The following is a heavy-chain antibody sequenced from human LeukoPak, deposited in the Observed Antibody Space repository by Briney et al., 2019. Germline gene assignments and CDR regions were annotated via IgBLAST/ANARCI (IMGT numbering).Heavy chain of an antibody. V-gene: IGHV3-49*04. D-gene: IGHD3-10*01. CDR2: IRSKAYGATT. J-gene: IGHJ6*04. CDR1: GFTFSDYY. CDR3: SRADYYGSGSPISLDV. Sequence: PGRSLRLSCAASGFTFSDYYMSWVRQAPGKGLEWVSFIRSKAYGATTEYAASVKGRFTISRDDSKSIAYLQMNSLKTEDTAVYYCSRADYYGSGSPISLDVWGKGTTVTVSS.